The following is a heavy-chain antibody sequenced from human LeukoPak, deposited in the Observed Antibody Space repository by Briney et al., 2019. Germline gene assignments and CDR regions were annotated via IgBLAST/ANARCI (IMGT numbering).Heavy chain of an antibody. CDR2: IIPMFGTA. CDR1: GGIFSRYA. Sequence: ASVKVSCKASGGIFSRYATSWVRQAPGKGLEWMGGIIPMFGTANYAQKFQGRVTITADESTSTAYMELSSLRLEDTAVYYCARDQEAFDYWGQGTLVTVSS. J-gene: IGHJ4*02. V-gene: IGHV1-69*13. CDR3: ARDQEAFDY.